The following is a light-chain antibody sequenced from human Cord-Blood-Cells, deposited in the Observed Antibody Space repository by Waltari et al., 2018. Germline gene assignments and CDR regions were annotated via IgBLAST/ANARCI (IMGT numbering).Light chain of an antibody. Sequence: EIVMPQSPATLSVSPGERATISCRASQRVSSNLAWYQQKPGQAPRLLIYGASTSATGIPARFSGSGSGTEFTLTISSLQSEDFAVYYCQQYNNWPLTFGGGTKVEIK. CDR1: QRVSSN. CDR2: GAS. J-gene: IGKJ4*01. CDR3: QQYNNWPLT. V-gene: IGKV3-15*01.